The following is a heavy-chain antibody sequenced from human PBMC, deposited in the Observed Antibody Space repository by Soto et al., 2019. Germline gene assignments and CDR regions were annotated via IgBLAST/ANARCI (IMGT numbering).Heavy chain of an antibody. Sequence: EVQLLESGGGLVQPGGSLRLSCVASGFPFSSYATSWVRQTPGRGLECVSSISSGSNTYYTDSVRGRFTISRDNSKNSLYLQMSSLRADDTALYYCAKASATGKSDGMDVWGQGTTVSVSS. V-gene: IGHV3-23*01. CDR2: ISSGSNT. CDR1: GFPFSSYA. J-gene: IGHJ6*02. CDR3: AKASATGKSDGMDV. D-gene: IGHD7-27*01.